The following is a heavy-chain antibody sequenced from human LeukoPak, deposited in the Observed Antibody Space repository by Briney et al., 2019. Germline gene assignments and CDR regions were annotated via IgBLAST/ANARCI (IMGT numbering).Heavy chain of an antibody. CDR2: IYYSGST. J-gene: IGHJ4*02. CDR1: GGSISSSSYY. CDR3: ARDYRRYGDLGRFDY. V-gene: IGHV4-39*07. Sequence: SSETLSLTCTVSGGSISSSSYYWGWIRQPPGKGLEWIGSIYYSGSTYYNPSLKSRVTISVDTSKNQFSLKLSSVTAADTAVYYCARDYRRYGDLGRFDYWGQGTLVTVSS. D-gene: IGHD4-17*01.